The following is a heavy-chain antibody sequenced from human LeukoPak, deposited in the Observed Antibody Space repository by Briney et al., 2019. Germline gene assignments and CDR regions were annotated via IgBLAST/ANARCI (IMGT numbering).Heavy chain of an antibody. CDR2: IYYSGST. CDR3: ARGRYYYDSSGYYSWFDY. V-gene: IGHV4-59*01. Sequence: PSETLSLTCTVSGGSISSYYWSWIRQPPGKGLEWIGYIYYSGSTNYNPSLKSRVTISVDTSKNQFSLKLSSVTAADTAVYYCARGRYYYDSSGYYSWFDYWGQGTLVTVSS. J-gene: IGHJ4*02. CDR1: GGSISSYY. D-gene: IGHD3-22*01.